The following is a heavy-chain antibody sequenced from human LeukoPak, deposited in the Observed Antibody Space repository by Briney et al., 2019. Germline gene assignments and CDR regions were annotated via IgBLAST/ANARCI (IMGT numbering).Heavy chain of an antibody. CDR3: ASHLGYCSGGSCSNTGHFDY. CDR1: GGSFSGYY. J-gene: IGHJ4*02. Sequence: SETLSLTCAVYGGSFSGYYWSWIRQPPGKGLEWIGEINHSGSTNYNPSLKSRVTISVDTSKNQFSLKLSSVTAVDTAVYYCASHLGYCSGGSCSNTGHFDYWGQGTLVAVSS. D-gene: IGHD2-15*01. CDR2: INHSGST. V-gene: IGHV4-34*01.